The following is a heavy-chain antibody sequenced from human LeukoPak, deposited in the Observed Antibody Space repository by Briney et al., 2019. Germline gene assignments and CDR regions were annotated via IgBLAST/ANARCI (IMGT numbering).Heavy chain of an antibody. CDR1: GYTFTSYD. CDR2: MNPNSGNT. D-gene: IGHD3-3*01. J-gene: IGHJ6*02. Sequence: ASVKVSCKASGYTFTSYDINWVRQATGQGLEWMGWMNPNSGNTGYAQKFQGRVTMTRNTSISTAYMELSSLSSEDTAVYYCARGRGRFLEWLTARDYYYYGMDVWGQGTTVTVSS. CDR3: ARGRGRFLEWLTARDYYYYGMDV. V-gene: IGHV1-8*01.